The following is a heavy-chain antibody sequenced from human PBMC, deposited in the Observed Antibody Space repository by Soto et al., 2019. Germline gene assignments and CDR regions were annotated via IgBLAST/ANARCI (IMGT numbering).Heavy chain of an antibody. J-gene: IGHJ4*02. CDR3: AKCSSISGWYTKTRFDS. CDR1: GFTFNNHA. D-gene: IGHD6-19*01. Sequence: EVQLLESGGGLVRPGGSLRLSCTASGFTFNNHAMSWVRQAPGKGLEWVAAINFSGGSTHYARSVEGRFGIPRDDSKNTLNLRMDSLRAEDSDRYNCAKCSSISGWYTKTRFDSWGQGTLVTVSS. V-gene: IGHV3-23*01. CDR2: INFSGGST.